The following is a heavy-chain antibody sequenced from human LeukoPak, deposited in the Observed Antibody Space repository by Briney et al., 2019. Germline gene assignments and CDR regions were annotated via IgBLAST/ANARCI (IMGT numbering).Heavy chain of an antibody. CDR3: AKDQRWESPHYLDS. J-gene: IGHJ4*02. D-gene: IGHD1-26*01. Sequence: GGSLRLPCAASDFPFSTYAVIWVPRFPGRGREWVYVLCASGGSTYYADTVRGRFTISRDNSKNTLYVQMNSLRDEDTAVYYCAKDQRWESPHYLDSWGQGTLVTVSS. CDR2: LCASGGST. V-gene: IGHV3-23*01. CDR1: DFPFSTYA.